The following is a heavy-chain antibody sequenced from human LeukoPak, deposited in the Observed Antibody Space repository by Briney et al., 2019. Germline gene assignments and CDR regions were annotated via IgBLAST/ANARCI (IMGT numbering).Heavy chain of an antibody. CDR2: INHSGST. D-gene: IGHD3-10*01. CDR1: GGSFSGYY. J-gene: IGHJ5*02. V-gene: IGHV4-34*01. Sequence: PSETLSLTCAVYGGSFSGYYWSWIRQPPGKGLEWIGEINHSGSTNYNPSLKSRVTISVDTSKNQFSLKLSSVTAADTAVYYCARGLPLLWFGELLTGARNWFDPWGQGTLVTVSS. CDR3: ARGLPLLWFGELLTGARNWFDP.